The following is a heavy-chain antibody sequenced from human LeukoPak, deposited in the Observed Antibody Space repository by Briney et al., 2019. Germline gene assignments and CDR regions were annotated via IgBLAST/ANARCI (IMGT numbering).Heavy chain of an antibody. J-gene: IGHJ4*02. CDR1: GFTFSSYA. CDR3: ARGYCTSSSCYNDY. Sequence: GGSLRLSCAASGFTFSSYAMSWVRQAPGKGLEWVSAISGSGGSTYYADSVKGRFTISRDNSKNTLYLQMNSLRAEDTAVYSCARGYCTSSSCYNDYWSQGTQVTVSS. D-gene: IGHD2-2*02. V-gene: IGHV3-23*01. CDR2: ISGSGGST.